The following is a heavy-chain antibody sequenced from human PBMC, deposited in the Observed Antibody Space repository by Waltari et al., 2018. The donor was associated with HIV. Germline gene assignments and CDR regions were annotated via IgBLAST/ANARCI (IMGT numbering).Heavy chain of an antibody. Sequence: SYDGSNKYYADSVKGRFTISRDNSKNTLYLQMNSLRAEDTAVYYCAKGRVIVVVPAADYYGMDVWGQGTTVTVSS. CDR3: AKGRVIVVVPAADYYGMDV. CDR2: SYDGSNK. V-gene: IGHV3-30*18. J-gene: IGHJ6*02. D-gene: IGHD2-2*01.